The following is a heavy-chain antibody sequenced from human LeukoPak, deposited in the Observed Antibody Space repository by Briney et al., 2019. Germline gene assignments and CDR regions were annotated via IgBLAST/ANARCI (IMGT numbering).Heavy chain of an antibody. Sequence: GGSLRLSCVGSGFNFRTYNMNWVRQAPGKGLEWVSDISGSSSYTDYADSVKGRFTISKDNDKSSVFLQMDSLRAEDTAVYYCARGHNSGYYLKYWGQGTLVTVSS. J-gene: IGHJ4*02. CDR2: ISGSSSYT. CDR3: ARGHNSGYYLKY. D-gene: IGHD3-22*01. CDR1: GFNFRTYN. V-gene: IGHV3-21*05.